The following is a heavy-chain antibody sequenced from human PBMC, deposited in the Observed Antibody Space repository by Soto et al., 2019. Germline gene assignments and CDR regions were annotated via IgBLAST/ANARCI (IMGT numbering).Heavy chain of an antibody. CDR2: IYYSGST. V-gene: IGHV4-31*02. CDR3: ARERYDIRNGCTWSAP. Sequence: HPGKGLEWIGYIYYSGSTYYNPSLKSRVTISVDTSKNQFSLKLSSVTAADTAVYYCARERYDIRNGCTWSAPRRHRTPVPVSS. J-gene: IGHJ5*02. D-gene: IGHD3-9*01.